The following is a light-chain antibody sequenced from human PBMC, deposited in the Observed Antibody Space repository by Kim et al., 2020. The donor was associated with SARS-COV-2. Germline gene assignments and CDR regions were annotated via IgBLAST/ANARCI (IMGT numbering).Light chain of an antibody. Sequence: SYELTQPPSVSVAPGMTATITCGGDSIETYSVHWYQLRPGQATILLIYYDTHRPSGIPERFSGPNSVTTATLTVSRVEPGGEADYYRQVWDRHGKQYFFG. J-gene: IGLJ1*01. CDR2: YDT. V-gene: IGLV3-21*04. CDR1: SIETYS. CDR3: QVWDRHGKQYF.